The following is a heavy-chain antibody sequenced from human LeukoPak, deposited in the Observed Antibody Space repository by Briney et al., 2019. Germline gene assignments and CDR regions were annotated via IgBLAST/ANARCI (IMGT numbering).Heavy chain of an antibody. Sequence: GGSLRLSCAASGFTFSSYGMHWVRQAPGKGLEWVAFIRYDGSNKYYADSVKGRFTISRDNSKNTLYLQMNSLRAEDTAVYYCAKDYYGSGSYVGEKTNDYWGQGTLVTVSS. D-gene: IGHD3-10*01. CDR1: GFTFSSYG. J-gene: IGHJ4*02. CDR2: IRYDGSNK. V-gene: IGHV3-30*02. CDR3: AKDYYGSGSYVGEKTNDY.